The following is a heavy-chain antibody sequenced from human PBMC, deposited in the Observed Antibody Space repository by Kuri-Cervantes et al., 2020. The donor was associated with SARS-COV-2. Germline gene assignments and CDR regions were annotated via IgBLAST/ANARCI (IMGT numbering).Heavy chain of an antibody. CDR3: ARGPAHDFWSGYRFDY. J-gene: IGHJ4*02. CDR2: IYHSGST. Sequence: SETLSLTCTVSGGSISSSSYYWGWIRQPPGKGLEWIGSIYHSGSTYYNPSLKSRVTISVDTSKSQFSLKLSSVTAADTAVYYCARGPAHDFWSGYRFDYWGQGTLVTVSS. D-gene: IGHD3-3*01. V-gene: IGHV4-39*07. CDR1: GGSISSSSYY.